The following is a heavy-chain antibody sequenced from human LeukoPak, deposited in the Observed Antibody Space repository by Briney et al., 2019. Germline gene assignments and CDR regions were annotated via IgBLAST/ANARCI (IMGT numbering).Heavy chain of an antibody. V-gene: IGHV3-7*01. CDR1: GFTFSSYS. Sequence: PGGSLRLSCAASGFTFSSYSMNWVRQAPGKGLEWVASIRQDGSETYYVDSVKGRFTISRDNAKNSLYLQMNSLRAEDTAMYFCARDGGYCGAGSCYDYWGQGTLVTVSS. CDR3: ARDGGYCGAGSCYDY. CDR2: IRQDGSET. J-gene: IGHJ4*02. D-gene: IGHD2-15*01.